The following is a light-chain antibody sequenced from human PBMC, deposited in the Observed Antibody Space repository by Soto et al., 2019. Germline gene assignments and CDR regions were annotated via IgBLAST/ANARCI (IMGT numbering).Light chain of an antibody. CDR2: DVS. J-gene: IGLJ1*01. CDR3: SSYTSSSTRV. Sequence: QSALTQPASVSGSPGQWITISCTGSSSDVGGYNYVSWYQQHPGKAPKLMIYDVSNRPSGVSNRFSGFKSGNTASLTISGLQAEDEADYYCSSYTSSSTRVFGTGTKLTVL. V-gene: IGLV2-14*01. CDR1: SSDVGGYNY.